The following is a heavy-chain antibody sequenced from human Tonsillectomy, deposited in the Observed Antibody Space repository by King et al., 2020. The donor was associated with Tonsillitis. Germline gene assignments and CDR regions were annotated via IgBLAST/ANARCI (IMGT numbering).Heavy chain of an antibody. V-gene: IGHV3-23*04. CDR3: AKGAGRGIGTTGIFAF. Sequence: QLVQSGGGLLQPGGSLRLSCAASGFTFSTYAMSWVRQVPGKGLEWVSGISGSGSNTVYADSVKGRFTISRDNSKNSLYLQMNSLRAEDTAVYFCAKGAGRGIGTTGIFAFWGQGTLVTVSS. J-gene: IGHJ4*02. CDR2: ISGSGSNT. CDR1: GFTFSTYA. D-gene: IGHD6-13*01.